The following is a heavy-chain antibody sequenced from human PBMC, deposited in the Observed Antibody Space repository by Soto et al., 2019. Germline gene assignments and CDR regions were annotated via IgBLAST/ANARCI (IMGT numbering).Heavy chain of an antibody. Sequence: EMQLVESGGDLVQPGGSLRLSCAASGFTFSNYWMSWVRQAPGKGQEWVANIKQDGSEQNYVGSVKGRFTISRDNAKNTLVLQMNNLRAEDSALYYCARGGKMGVLVAATWGQGTLVTVSS. V-gene: IGHV3-7*01. CDR3: ARGGKMGVLVAAT. D-gene: IGHD2-15*01. J-gene: IGHJ5*02. CDR1: GFTFSNYW. CDR2: IKQDGSEQ.